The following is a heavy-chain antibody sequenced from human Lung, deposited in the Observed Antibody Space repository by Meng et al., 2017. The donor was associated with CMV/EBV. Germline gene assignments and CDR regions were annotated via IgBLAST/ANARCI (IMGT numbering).Heavy chain of an antibody. CDR3: ARDRDYYDSSIDH. CDR2: INQDGTIK. Sequence: GGSLRPSCPASGSTSSTYWMSWVSQVPGKGLEWVAKINQDGTIKYYVDSVKGRFSISRDNPKNTLYLQMNSLRADDTAVYYCARDRDYYDSSIDHWGQGTLVTVSS. V-gene: IGHV3-7*01. D-gene: IGHD3-22*01. J-gene: IGHJ4*02. CDR1: GSTSSTYW.